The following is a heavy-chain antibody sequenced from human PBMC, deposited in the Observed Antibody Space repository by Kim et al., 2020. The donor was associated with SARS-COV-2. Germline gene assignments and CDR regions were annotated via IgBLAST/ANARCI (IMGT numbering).Heavy chain of an antibody. CDR1: GYTFTSYY. D-gene: IGHD3-10*01. V-gene: IGHV1-46*01. J-gene: IGHJ4*02. CDR2: INPSGGST. CDR3: ARGQLLWFGEPPGYFDY. Sequence: ASVKVSCKASGYTFTSYYMHWVRQAPGQGLEWMGIINPSGGSTSYAQKFQGRVTMTRDTSTSTVYMELSSLRSEDTAVYYCARGQLLWFGEPPGYFDYWGQGTLVTVSS.